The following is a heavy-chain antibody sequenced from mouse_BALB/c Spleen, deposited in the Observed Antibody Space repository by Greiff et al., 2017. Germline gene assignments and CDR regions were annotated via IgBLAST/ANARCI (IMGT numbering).Heavy chain of an antibody. CDR1: GFTFTDYY. D-gene: IGHD1-1*01. Sequence: DVQRVESGGGLVQPGGSLRLSCATSGFTFTDYYMSWVRQPPGKALEWLGFIRNKANGYTTEYSASVKGRFTISRDNSQSILYLQMNTLRAEDSAAYYCARDNLSLRWGPSWYFDVWGAGTTVTVSS. CDR2: IRNKANGYTT. J-gene: IGHJ1*01. V-gene: IGHV7-3*02. CDR3: ARDNLSLRWGPSWYFDV.